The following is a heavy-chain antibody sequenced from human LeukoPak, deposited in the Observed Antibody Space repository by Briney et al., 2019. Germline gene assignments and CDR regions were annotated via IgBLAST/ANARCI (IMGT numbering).Heavy chain of an antibody. D-gene: IGHD2-2*01. CDR1: GYTFTGYY. CDR2: INPNSGGT. Sequence: ASVKVSCKASGYTFTGYYMHWVRQAPGQGLEWMGWINPNSGGTNYAQKFQGRVTMTRDTSISTAYMELSRLRSDDTAVYYCAREKEDIVVVPAATNWFDPWGQGTLVTVSS. CDR3: AREKEDIVVVPAATNWFDP. V-gene: IGHV1-2*02. J-gene: IGHJ5*02.